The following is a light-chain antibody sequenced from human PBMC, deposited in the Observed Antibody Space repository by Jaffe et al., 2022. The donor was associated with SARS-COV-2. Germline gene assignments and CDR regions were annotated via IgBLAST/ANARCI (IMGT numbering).Light chain of an antibody. V-gene: IGKV3-15*01. CDR2: GTS. CDR1: QSVSIF. Sequence: IVMTQSPATLSVSPGERATLSCRASQSVSIFLAWYQQKLGQAPRLLIYGTSTRAVGIPARFSGSGSGTEFTLTISSLQSEDFAVYYCQQYSNWPRTFGQGTKVEIK. CDR3: QQYSNWPRT. J-gene: IGKJ1*01.